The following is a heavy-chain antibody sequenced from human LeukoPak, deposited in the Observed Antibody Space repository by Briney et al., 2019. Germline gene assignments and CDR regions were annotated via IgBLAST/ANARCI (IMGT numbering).Heavy chain of an antibody. CDR3: AKGALYGSGSYYNGMDV. CDR2: ISSGGDSI. J-gene: IGHJ6*02. D-gene: IGHD3-10*01. CDR1: GFTFSDYA. Sequence: GGSLRLSCAASGFTFSDYAMSWVRQAPGKGLEWVSAISSGGDSICYADSVKGRFTISRDNSENTLYLQMNSLRAEDTAVYYCAKGALYGSGSYYNGMDVWGQGITVTVSS. V-gene: IGHV3-23*01.